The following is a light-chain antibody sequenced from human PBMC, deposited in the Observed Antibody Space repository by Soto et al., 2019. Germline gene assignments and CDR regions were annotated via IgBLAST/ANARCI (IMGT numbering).Light chain of an antibody. CDR2: GAS. CDR3: QHYKNWPL. CDR1: HSVNSH. V-gene: IGKV3-15*01. J-gene: IGKJ5*01. Sequence: MLMTQSESTLSGSPGERVTLSCRTSHSVNSHVAWYQQKPGQAPRLLLYGASTRATGIPVRFSGGGVGTEFTLTISSLKSDDVAVYYCQHYKNWPLFGQGTRLEIK.